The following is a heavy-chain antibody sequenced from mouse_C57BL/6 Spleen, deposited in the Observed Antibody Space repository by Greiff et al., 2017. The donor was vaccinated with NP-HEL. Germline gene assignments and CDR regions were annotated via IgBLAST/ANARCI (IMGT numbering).Heavy chain of an antibody. J-gene: IGHJ4*01. V-gene: IGHV5-17*01. CDR2: ISSGSSTI. D-gene: IGHD1-1*01. CDR1: GFTFSDYG. CDR3: AREVVARGDY. Sequence: EVKLMESGGGLVKPGGSLKLSCATSGFTFSDYGMHWVRQAPEKGLEWVAYISSGSSTIYYADTVKGRFTISRDNAKNTLFLQMTSLRSEDTAMYYCAREVVARGDYWGQGTSVTVSS.